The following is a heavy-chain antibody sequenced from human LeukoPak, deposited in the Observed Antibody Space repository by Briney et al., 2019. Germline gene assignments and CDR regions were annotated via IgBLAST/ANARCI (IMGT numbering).Heavy chain of an antibody. J-gene: IGHJ4*02. V-gene: IGHV3-23*01. Sequence: GGSLRLSCLTSGFTLSTNAMSWVRQAPGKGLEWISGISGSGASTYYADSVKGRFTISRDDSRNTLYLQMNSLRGDDTAVYYCARGGITGTTIPYFDFWGQGTLVTVSS. CDR3: ARGGITGTTIPYFDF. CDR1: GFTLSTNA. D-gene: IGHD1-7*01. CDR2: ISGSGAST.